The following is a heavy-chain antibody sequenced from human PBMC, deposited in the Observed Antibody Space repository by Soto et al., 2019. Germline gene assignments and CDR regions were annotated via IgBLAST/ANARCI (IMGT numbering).Heavy chain of an antibody. CDR2: INHSGST. V-gene: IGHV4-34*01. CDR3: ARHSRGAVAGTGSDY. CDR1: GGSFSGYY. D-gene: IGHD6-19*01. J-gene: IGHJ4*02. Sequence: SETLSLTCAVYGGSFSGYYWSWIRQPPGKGLEWIGEINHSGSTNYNPSLKSRVTISVDTSKNQFSLKLSSVTAADTAVYYCARHSRGAVAGTGSDYWGQGTLVTVSS.